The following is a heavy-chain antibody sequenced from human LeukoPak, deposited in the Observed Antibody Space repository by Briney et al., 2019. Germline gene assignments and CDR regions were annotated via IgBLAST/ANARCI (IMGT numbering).Heavy chain of an antibody. J-gene: IGHJ4*02. CDR2: INPNSGGT. D-gene: IGHD3-22*01. CDR1: GYTFTGYY. Sequence: ASVKVSCKASGYTFTGYYMHWVRQAPGQGLEWMGWINPNSGGTNYAQKFQGRVTMTRDTSISTAYMELSRLRSDDTDVYYCARSLHYDSSGYYFRWGQGTLVTVSS. CDR3: ARSLHYDSSGYYFR. V-gene: IGHV1-2*02.